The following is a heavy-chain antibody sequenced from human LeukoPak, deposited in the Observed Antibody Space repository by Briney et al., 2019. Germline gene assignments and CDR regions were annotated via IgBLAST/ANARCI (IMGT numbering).Heavy chain of an antibody. CDR2: ISGSGTTI. V-gene: IGHV3-48*03. Sequence: GGSLRLSCAASGFTFTSYEMNWVRQAPGKGLESVSYISGSGTTIFYADSVKGRFTISRDNAKNTLYLQMNSLRAEDTAVYYCTGSTGNYYDSSAYYDYWGQGTLVTGSS. CDR3: TGSTGNYYDSSAYYDY. CDR1: GFTFTSYE. J-gene: IGHJ4*02. D-gene: IGHD3-22*01.